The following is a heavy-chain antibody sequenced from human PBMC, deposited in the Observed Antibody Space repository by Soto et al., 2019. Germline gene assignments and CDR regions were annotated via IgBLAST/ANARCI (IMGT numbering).Heavy chain of an antibody. J-gene: IGHJ4*02. CDR3: AREFPSYGDYVFDY. D-gene: IGHD4-17*01. Sequence: ASEALSRTCTDSGGSISSYYWIWIRQPPGKGLEWIGYIYYSGSTNYNPSLKSRVTISVDTSKNQFSLKLSSVTAADTAVYYCAREFPSYGDYVFDYWGQGTLVTVSS. CDR2: IYYSGST. CDR1: GGSISSYY. V-gene: IGHV4-59*01.